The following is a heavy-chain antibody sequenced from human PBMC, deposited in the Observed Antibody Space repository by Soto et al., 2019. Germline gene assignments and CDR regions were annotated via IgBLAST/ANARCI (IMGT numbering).Heavy chain of an antibody. CDR2: IYYSGST. D-gene: IGHD5-18*01. Sequence: PSETLSLTCTVSGGSISSYYWSWIRQPPGKGLEWIGYIYYSGSTNYNPSLKSRVTISVDTPKNQFSLKLSSVTAVDTAVYYCARRYGSCVDSWGKGTLVTVSS. CDR1: GGSISSYY. V-gene: IGHV4-59*08. J-gene: IGHJ4*02. CDR3: ARRYGSCVDS.